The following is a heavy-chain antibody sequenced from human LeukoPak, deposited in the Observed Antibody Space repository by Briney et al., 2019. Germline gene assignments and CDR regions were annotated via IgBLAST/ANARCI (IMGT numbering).Heavy chain of an antibody. D-gene: IGHD2-21*02. CDR3: AKAVDDYFFDY. CDR1: GFTFSSYA. J-gene: IGHJ4*02. V-gene: IGHV3-23*01. Sequence: GGSLRLSCAASGFTFSSYALNWVRQAPGKGLEWVSGISGNGDSTYYADSVKGRFTISRDKSKNTVYLQMNSLRAEDTAVYYCAKAVDDYFFDYWGQGTLVTVSS. CDR2: ISGNGDST.